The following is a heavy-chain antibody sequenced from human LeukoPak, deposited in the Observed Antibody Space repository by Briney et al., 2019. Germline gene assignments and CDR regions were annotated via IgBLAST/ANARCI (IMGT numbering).Heavy chain of an antibody. Sequence: GGSLRLSCAASGFTFSSIWMHWVRQAPGKGLVWVSRIKGDGSGTSYADSVKGRFTISRDNAKNSLYLQMNSLRAEDTAVYYCARGLFPLGEVPAAISYYYYGMDVWGKGTTVTVSS. CDR1: GFTFSSIW. J-gene: IGHJ6*04. CDR3: ARGLFPLGEVPAAISYYYYGMDV. CDR2: IKGDGSGT. V-gene: IGHV3-74*01. D-gene: IGHD2-2*01.